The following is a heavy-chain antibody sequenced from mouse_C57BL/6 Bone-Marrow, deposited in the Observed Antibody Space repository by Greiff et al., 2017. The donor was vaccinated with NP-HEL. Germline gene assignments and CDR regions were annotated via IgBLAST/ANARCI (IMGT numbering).Heavy chain of an antibody. CDR3: ARDPYYYGSSHFDY. Sequence: EVQRVESGGGLVKPGGSLKLSCAASGFTFSSYAMSWVRQTPEKRLEWVATISDGGSYTYYPDNVKGRFTISRDNAKNNLYLQMSHLKSEDTAMYYCARDPYYYGSSHFDYWGQGTTLTVSS. V-gene: IGHV5-4*01. CDR2: ISDGGSYT. D-gene: IGHD1-1*01. CDR1: GFTFSSYA. J-gene: IGHJ2*01.